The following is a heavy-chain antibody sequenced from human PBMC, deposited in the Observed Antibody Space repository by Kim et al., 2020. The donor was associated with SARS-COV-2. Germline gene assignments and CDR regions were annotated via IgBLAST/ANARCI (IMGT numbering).Heavy chain of an antibody. J-gene: IGHJ2*01. V-gene: IGHV5-10-1*01. Sequence: GESLQISCKGSGYSFTSYWISWVRQMPGKGLEWMGRIDPSDSYTNYSPSFQGHVTISADKSISTAYLQWSSLKASDTAMYYCARGQKWLSNNWYFDLWGRGTLVTVSS. CDR2: IDPSDSYT. D-gene: IGHD6-19*01. CDR1: GYSFTSYW. CDR3: ARGQKWLSNNWYFDL.